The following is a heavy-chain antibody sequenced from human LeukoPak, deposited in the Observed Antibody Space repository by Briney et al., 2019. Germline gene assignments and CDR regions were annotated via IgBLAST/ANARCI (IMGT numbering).Heavy chain of an antibody. CDR1: GYTFASNG. D-gene: IGHD2-2*01. CDR2: ISAYNGNT. J-gene: IGHJ6*03. V-gene: IGHV1-18*01. CDR3: ARDWNYCSSTSCYNYYYYMDV. Sequence: ASVKVSCKASGYTFASNGISWVRQAPGQGLEWMGWISAYNGNTNYAQKLQGRVTMTTDTSTSTAYMELRSLRSDDTAVYYCARDWNYCSSTSCYNYYYYMDVWGKGTTVTVSS.